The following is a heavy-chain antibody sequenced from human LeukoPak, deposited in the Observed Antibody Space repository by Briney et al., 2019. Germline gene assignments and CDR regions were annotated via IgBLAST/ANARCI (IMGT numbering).Heavy chain of an antibody. CDR2: ISGSGGST. Sequence: PGGSLRLSCVASGFTFDDYGMFWVRQTPGKGLEWVSAISGSGGSTYYADSVKGRFTISRDNSKNTLYLQMNSLRAEDTAVYYCAKGKGGSYPLDAFDIWGQGTMVTVSS. J-gene: IGHJ3*02. D-gene: IGHD1-26*01. CDR3: AKGKGGSYPLDAFDI. CDR1: GFTFDDYG. V-gene: IGHV3-23*01.